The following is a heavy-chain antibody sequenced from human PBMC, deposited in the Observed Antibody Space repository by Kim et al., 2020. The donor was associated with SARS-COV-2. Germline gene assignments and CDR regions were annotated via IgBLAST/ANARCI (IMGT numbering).Heavy chain of an antibody. Sequence: DSVKGRFTISRDNSKNNLNLQMNNLRAEDTALYYCARDIRASGSYGWFDSWGQGTLVTVSS. CDR3: ARDIRASGSYGWFDS. J-gene: IGHJ5*01. V-gene: IGHV3-20*03. D-gene: IGHD3-10*01.